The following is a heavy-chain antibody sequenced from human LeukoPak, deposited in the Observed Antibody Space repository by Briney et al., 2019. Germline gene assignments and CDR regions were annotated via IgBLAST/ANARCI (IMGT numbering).Heavy chain of an antibody. V-gene: IGHV4-39*01. Sequence: SETLSLTCTVSGASISSSGDYWGWIRQPPGKGLEWIGSIYYSGSTYYNPSLKSRVTISVDTSKNQFSLKLSSVTAADTAVYYCARLGDGYNQLDYWGQGTLVTVSS. CDR1: GASISSSGDY. D-gene: IGHD5-12*01. CDR3: ARLGDGYNQLDY. J-gene: IGHJ4*02. CDR2: IYYSGST.